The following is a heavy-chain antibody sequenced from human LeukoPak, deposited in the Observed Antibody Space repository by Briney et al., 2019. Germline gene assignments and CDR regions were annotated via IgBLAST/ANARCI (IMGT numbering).Heavy chain of an antibody. D-gene: IGHD4-23*01. J-gene: IGHJ4*02. V-gene: IGHV1-69*06. CDR3: ARRAGGYSHPYDY. Sequence: ASVRVSCKASGGTFSSYAISWVRQAPGQGLEWMGGIIPIFGTANYAQKFQGRVTITADKSTSTAYMELSSLRSEDTAVYYCARRAGGYSHPYDYWGQGILVTVSS. CDR2: IIPIFGTA. CDR1: GGTFSSYA.